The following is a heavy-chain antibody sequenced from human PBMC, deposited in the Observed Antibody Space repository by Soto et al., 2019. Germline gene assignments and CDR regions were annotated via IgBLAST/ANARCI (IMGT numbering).Heavy chain of an antibody. D-gene: IGHD3-16*01. CDR2: IYTRGTT. CDR1: GFSVNNNY. J-gene: IGHJ1*01. Sequence: GGSLRLSCSASGFSVNNNYMTWVRQAPGRRPEWVAVIYTRGTTHYADFATGRFTFSRDNSKNTLYLQMDSLRPEDTAVYYCAKALGSSFLYNAEYFHYWGQGTLVTVSS. V-gene: IGHV3-53*01. CDR3: AKALGSSFLYNAEYFHY.